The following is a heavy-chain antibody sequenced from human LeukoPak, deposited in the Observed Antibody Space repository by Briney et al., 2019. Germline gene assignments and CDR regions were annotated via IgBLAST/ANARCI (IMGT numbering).Heavy chain of an antibody. CDR2: IYTSGTA. CDR1: GGSTGPYY. V-gene: IGHV4-4*07. J-gene: IGHJ4*02. Sequence: KPSETLSLTCIVSGGSTGPYYWSWIRQAAGKGPEWIGRIYTSGTADYNPALKGRVFLSVDTAKNQFSLKVTSVTAADTAVYYCAREYLWGSIDYWGQGTLVTVSS. CDR3: AREYLWGSIDY. D-gene: IGHD3-16*01.